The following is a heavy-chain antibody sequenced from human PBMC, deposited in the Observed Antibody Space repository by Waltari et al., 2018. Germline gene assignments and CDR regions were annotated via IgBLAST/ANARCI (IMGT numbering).Heavy chain of an antibody. Sequence: QVQLQESGPGLVKPSQTLSLTCTVSGGSISSGSYYWSWIRQPAGKGLEWIGYIYTSGSTNYNPSLKSRVTISVDTSKNQFSLKLSSVTAADTAVYYCARGGYSGYAKYYFDYCGQGTLVTVSS. CDR2: IYTSGST. J-gene: IGHJ4*02. CDR3: ARGGYSGYAKYYFDY. CDR1: GGSISSGSYY. D-gene: IGHD5-12*01. V-gene: IGHV4-61*09.